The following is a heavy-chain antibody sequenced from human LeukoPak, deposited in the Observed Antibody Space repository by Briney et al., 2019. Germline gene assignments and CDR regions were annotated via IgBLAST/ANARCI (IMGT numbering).Heavy chain of an antibody. J-gene: IGHJ4*02. Sequence: QPGRFLRLSCTASGFTFGDYAMSWVRQAPGKGLEWVGFIRSKAYGGTTEYAASVKGRFTISRDDSKSIAYLQMNSLKTEDTAVYYCTRVSLYYDFWSGLGASHFDYWGQGTLVTVSS. D-gene: IGHD3-3*01. CDR1: GFTFGDYA. CDR3: TRVSLYYDFWSGLGASHFDY. CDR2: IRSKAYGGTT. V-gene: IGHV3-49*04.